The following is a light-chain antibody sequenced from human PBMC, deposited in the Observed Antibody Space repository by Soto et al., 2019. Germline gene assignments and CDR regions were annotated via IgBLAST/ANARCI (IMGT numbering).Light chain of an antibody. J-gene: IGKJ1*01. V-gene: IGKV1-12*01. Sequence: DIQMTQSPSSVSASVGDRVTITCWASQGIGSQLAWYQQKPGKAPKLLIHAASTLQRGVPSRFSGSGSGTDFTLTISSLQSEDFATYYCQQANTFPRTFGQGTKVEIE. CDR3: QQANTFPRT. CDR2: AAS. CDR1: QGIGSQ.